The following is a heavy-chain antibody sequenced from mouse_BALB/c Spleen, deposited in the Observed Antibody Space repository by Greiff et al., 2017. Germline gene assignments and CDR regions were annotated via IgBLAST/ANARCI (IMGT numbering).Heavy chain of an antibody. D-gene: IGHD1-1*01. V-gene: IGHV5-6-5*01. Sequence: EVKLMESGGGLVKPGGSLKLSCAASGFTFSSYAMSWVRQTPEKRLEWVASISSGGSTYYPDSVKGRFTISRDNARNILYLQMSSLRSEDTAMYYCAREGLLRAGYAMDYWGQGTSVTVSS. CDR3: AREGLLRAGYAMDY. CDR2: ISSGGST. J-gene: IGHJ4*01. CDR1: GFTFSSYA.